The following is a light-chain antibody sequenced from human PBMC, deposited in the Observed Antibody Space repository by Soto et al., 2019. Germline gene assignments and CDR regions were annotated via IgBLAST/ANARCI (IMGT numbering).Light chain of an antibody. V-gene: IGKV1-5*01. J-gene: IGKJ4*01. Sequence: DVHMTQSPSTLSASVLGIVRSSFLASQSINNLLAWYQQKPGKAPKFLIYDVSTLESGVPSRFSGSGSGTEFTLTISSLQPEDFATYYCQQYDSYSLTFGGGTKVDIK. CDR1: QSINNL. CDR2: DVS. CDR3: QQYDSYSLT.